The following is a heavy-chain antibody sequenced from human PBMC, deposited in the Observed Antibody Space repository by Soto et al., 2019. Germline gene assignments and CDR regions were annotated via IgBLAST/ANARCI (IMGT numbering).Heavy chain of an antibody. V-gene: IGHV5-51*01. D-gene: IGHD6-19*01. CDR3: ARHKRKVAGSYYYFGMDV. CDR2: IYPGDSDT. CDR1: GYSFTTYC. J-gene: IGHJ6*02. Sequence: PGESLKISCKGSGYSFTTYCIGWVRQMPWKGLEWMGIIYPGDSDTRYSPSFQGQVTISADRSFRTAYLQWSSLKASDTAMYYCARHKRKVAGSYYYFGMDVWGQGPTITVS.